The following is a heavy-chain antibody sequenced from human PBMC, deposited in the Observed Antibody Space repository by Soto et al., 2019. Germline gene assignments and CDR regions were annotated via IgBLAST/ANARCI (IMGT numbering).Heavy chain of an antibody. Sequence: PSETLSLTCAVSGGSISSGGYSWSWIRQPPGKGLEWIGYIYHSGSTYYNPSLKSRVTISVDRSKNQFSLKLSSVTAADTAVYYCARNPCGGSGGSCYSGGYYYYYNGMDVWGQGTEVTVSS. D-gene: IGHD2-15*01. V-gene: IGHV4-30-2*01. CDR3: ARNPCGGSGGSCYSGGYYYYYNGMDV. CDR1: GGSISSGGYS. J-gene: IGHJ6*02. CDR2: IYHSGST.